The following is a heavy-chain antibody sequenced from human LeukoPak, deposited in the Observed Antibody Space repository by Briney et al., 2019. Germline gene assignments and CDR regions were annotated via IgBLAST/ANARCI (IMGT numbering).Heavy chain of an antibody. CDR1: GGSFSGYY. Sequence: SETLSLTCAVYGGSFSGYYWSWIRQPPGKGLEWIGKINHSGSTNYNPSLKSRVTISVDTSKNQFSLKLSSVTAADTAVYYCARGGYYYDSSGYIAAWGQGTLVTVSS. CDR3: ARGGYYYDSSGYIAA. J-gene: IGHJ5*02. V-gene: IGHV4-34*01. D-gene: IGHD3-22*01. CDR2: INHSGST.